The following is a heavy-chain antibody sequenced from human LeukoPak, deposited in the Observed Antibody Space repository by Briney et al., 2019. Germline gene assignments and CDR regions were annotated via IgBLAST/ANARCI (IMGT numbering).Heavy chain of an antibody. CDR1: GFTFSSYA. V-gene: IGHV3-23*01. CDR3: ANSGLGWPYSSGYYYFDY. J-gene: IGHJ4*02. CDR2: ISGSGGST. D-gene: IGHD3-22*01. Sequence: PGGSLRLSCAASGFTFSSYAMSWVRQAPGKGLEWVSAISGSGGSTYYADSVKGRFTISRDNSKNTLYLQMNSLRAEDTAVYYCANSGLGWPYSSGYYYFDYWGQGTLVTVSS.